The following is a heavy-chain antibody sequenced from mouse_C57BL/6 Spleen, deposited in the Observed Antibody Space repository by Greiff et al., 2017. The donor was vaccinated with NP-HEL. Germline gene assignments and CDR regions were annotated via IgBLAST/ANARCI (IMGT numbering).Heavy chain of an antibody. CDR2: IDPSDSYT. D-gene: IGHD1-1*01. CDR3: ASRIYYYGSSTGAY. J-gene: IGHJ3*01. V-gene: IGHV1-50*01. Sequence: QVQLQQPGAELVKPGASVKLSCKASGYTFTSYWMQWVKQRPGQGLGWIGEIDPSDSYTNYNQKFKGKATLTVATSSSTAYMQLSSLTSEDSAVYYCASRIYYYGSSTGAYWGQGTLVTVSA. CDR1: GYTFTSYW.